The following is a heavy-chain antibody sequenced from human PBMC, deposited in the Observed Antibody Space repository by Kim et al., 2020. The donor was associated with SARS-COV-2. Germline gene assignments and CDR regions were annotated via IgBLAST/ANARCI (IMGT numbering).Heavy chain of an antibody. Sequence: GGSLRLSCAASGFTFSSYAMHWVRQAPGKGLEWVAVISYDGSNKYYADSVKGRFTISRDNSKNTLYLQMNSLRAEDTAVYYCAGSPGATGYWGQGTLVTV. J-gene: IGHJ4*02. CDR1: GFTFSSYA. CDR3: AGSPGATGY. CDR2: ISYDGSNK. V-gene: IGHV3-30*04.